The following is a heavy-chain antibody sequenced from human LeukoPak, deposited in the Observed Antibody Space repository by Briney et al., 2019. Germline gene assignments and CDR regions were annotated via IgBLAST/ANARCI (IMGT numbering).Heavy chain of an antibody. D-gene: IGHD1-20*01. V-gene: IGHV4-61*02. J-gene: IGHJ4*02. CDR3: ARSLGITGTPYDY. CDR1: GGSISSGSYY. CDR2: IYTSGST. Sequence: SETLSLTCTVSGGSISSGSYYWSWIRQPAGTGLEWIGRIYTSGSTNYNPSLKSRVTISVDTSKNQFSLKLSSVTAADTAVYYCARSLGITGTPYDYWGQGTLVTVSS.